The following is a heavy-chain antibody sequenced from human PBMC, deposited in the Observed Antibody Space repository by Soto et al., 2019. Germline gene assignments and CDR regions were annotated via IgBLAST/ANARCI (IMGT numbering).Heavy chain of an antibody. J-gene: IGHJ6*02. CDR3: ARRIPFGYGMDV. D-gene: IGHD2-21*01. CDR2: ITSNGGNT. V-gene: IGHV3-64*01. CDR1: GFTFSSYA. Sequence: EVQLVESGGGLVQPGGSLRLSCAASGFTFSSYAMKWVRQAPGKGLESVSAITSNGGNTDYASSVKGRFTISRDNSKNTLDLEMGSLRAEDMAVYYCARRIPFGYGMDVWGQGTTVTVSS.